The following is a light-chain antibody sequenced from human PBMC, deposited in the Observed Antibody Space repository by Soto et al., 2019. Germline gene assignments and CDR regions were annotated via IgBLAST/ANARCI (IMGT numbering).Light chain of an antibody. Sequence: ETVMTQSPATLSVSPGETATLSCRASQNVYTNLAWYQQKPGQAPRLVLCGASTRATGVPARFSGSGSGTEFTLTISSLQSEDFAVYYCQQYNRWPPYTFGQGTKVEIK. V-gene: IGKV3-15*01. CDR3: QQYNRWPPYT. CDR1: QNVYTN. J-gene: IGKJ2*01. CDR2: GAS.